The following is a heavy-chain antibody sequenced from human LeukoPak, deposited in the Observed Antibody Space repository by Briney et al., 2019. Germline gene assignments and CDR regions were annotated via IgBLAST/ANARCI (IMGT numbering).Heavy chain of an antibody. CDR2: IKQDGSEK. D-gene: IGHD4-17*01. CDR3: ASSFYGDYFDY. CDR1: GFTFSNYW. Sequence: GGSLRLSCAASGFTFSNYWMTWVRQAPGKGLEWVANIKQDGSEKYYVDSVKGRFTISRDNAKNSLYLQMNSLRAEDTAVYYCASSFYGDYFDYWGQGTLVTVSS. J-gene: IGHJ4*02. V-gene: IGHV3-7*01.